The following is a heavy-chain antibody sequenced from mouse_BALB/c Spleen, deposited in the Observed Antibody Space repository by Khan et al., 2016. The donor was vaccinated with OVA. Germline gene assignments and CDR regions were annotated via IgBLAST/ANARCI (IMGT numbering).Heavy chain of an antibody. Sequence: VELVESGPGLVAPSQSLSITCTVSGFSLTSYGVHWVRQPPGKGLEWLVVIWSDGSTNYNSALKSRLSISKDNSKSQVFLKMNSRQTDDTAIYYCARWFDGYSSLYAMDYWGQGTSVTVSS. V-gene: IGHV2-6*02. J-gene: IGHJ4*01. CDR3: ARWFDGYSSLYAMDY. D-gene: IGHD2-3*01. CDR1: GFSLTSYG. CDR2: IWSDGST.